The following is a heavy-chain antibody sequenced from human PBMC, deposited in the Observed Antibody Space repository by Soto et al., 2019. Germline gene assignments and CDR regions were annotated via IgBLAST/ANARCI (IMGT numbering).Heavy chain of an antibody. V-gene: IGHV3-21*06. Sequence: PGGSLRLPCAASGFTFSISTMNWVRQAPRKRLVWVSNISSCTNYSYYADSVKGRFSIYIDNAKSSLYLQMNSLRVDDTAVYYCARGDGTGLHSSGWSPRFWGQGTLVAVSS. CDR2: ISSCTNYS. CDR1: GFTFSIST. D-gene: IGHD6-13*01. J-gene: IGHJ4*02. CDR3: ARGDGTGLHSSGWSPRF.